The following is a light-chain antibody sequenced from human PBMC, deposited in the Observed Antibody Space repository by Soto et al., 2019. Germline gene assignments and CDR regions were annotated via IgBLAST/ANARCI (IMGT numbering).Light chain of an antibody. V-gene: IGLV4-69*01. J-gene: IGLJ2*01. Sequence: QSVLTQSPSASASLGASVKLTCTLSSGHSSYAIAWHQQQPEKGPRYLMKLNSDGSHSKGDGIPDRFSGSSSGAERYLTISSLQSEEEADYNCQTWGTGIHVVFGGGTKLTV. CDR2: LNSDGSH. CDR1: SGHSSYA. CDR3: QTWGTGIHVV.